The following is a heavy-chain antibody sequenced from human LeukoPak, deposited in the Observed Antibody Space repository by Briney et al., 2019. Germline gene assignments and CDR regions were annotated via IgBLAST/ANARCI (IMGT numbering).Heavy chain of an antibody. V-gene: IGHV3-7*01. CDR1: GFSLSRYL. J-gene: IGHJ4*02. D-gene: IGHD3/OR15-3a*01. CDR3: ARDLDYYATDY. CDR2: IGKDGSGN. Sequence: PGGSLRLSCAASGFSLSRYLMSWVRQAPGQGLEWVANIGKDGSGNHYADSVKGRFTISRDNAKNSLYLQMNSLRADDTAVYYCARDLDYYATDYWGQGTLVTVSS.